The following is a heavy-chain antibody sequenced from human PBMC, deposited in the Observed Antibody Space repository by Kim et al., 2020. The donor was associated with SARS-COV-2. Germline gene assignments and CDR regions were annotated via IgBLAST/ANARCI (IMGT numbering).Heavy chain of an antibody. D-gene: IGHD2-21*01. Sequence: SETLSLTCTVSGGSISSKDYYWSWIRQHPGKGPEWIGFISYSGNTNYNPSLKSRVTISVYTSKNQFSLKLSSVTAADTAVYFCARFPAYHGFDPWGQGILVSVSS. V-gene: IGHV4-31*03. CDR1: GGSISSKDYY. CDR3: ARFPAYHGFDP. J-gene: IGHJ5*02. CDR2: ISYSGNT.